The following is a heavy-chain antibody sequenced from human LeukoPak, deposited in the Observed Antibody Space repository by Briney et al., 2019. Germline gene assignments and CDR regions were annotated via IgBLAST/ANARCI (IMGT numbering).Heavy chain of an antibody. J-gene: IGHJ6*02. CDR3: ATGNFMVRGVIYYYGMDV. Sequence: ASVKVSCKVSGYTLTELSMHWVRQAPGKGLDWMGGFDPEDGETIYAQKFQGRVTMTEDTSTDTDYMELSSLRSEDTVVYYCATGNFMVRGVIYYYGMDVWGQGTTVTVSS. CDR2: FDPEDGET. V-gene: IGHV1-24*01. CDR1: GYTLTELS. D-gene: IGHD3-10*01.